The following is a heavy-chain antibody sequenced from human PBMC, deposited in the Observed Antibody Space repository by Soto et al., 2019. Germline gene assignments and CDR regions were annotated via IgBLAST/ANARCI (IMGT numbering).Heavy chain of an antibody. CDR1: GGSFSGYY. CDR3: ARVLSYSSSLGAFDI. Sequence: PSETLSLTXAVYGGSFSGYYWSWIRQPPGKGLEWIGEINHSGSTNYNPSLKGRVTISVDTSKNQFSLKLSSVTAADTAVYYCARVLSYSSSLGAFDIWGQGTMVTVSS. V-gene: IGHV4-34*01. D-gene: IGHD6-6*01. J-gene: IGHJ3*02. CDR2: INHSGST.